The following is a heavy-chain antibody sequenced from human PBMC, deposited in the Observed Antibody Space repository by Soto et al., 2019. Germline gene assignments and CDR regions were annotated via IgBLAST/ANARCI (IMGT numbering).Heavy chain of an antibody. D-gene: IGHD3-10*01. CDR1: GFTFDDYG. Sequence: GESLKISCAASGFTFDDYGMSWVRQAPGKGLEWVSGINWNGGSTGYADSVKGRFTISRDNAKNSLYLQMNSLRAEDTALYHCARVVSTMVRGVIISFYFDYWGQGTLVTVSS. V-gene: IGHV3-20*01. J-gene: IGHJ4*02. CDR2: INWNGGST. CDR3: ARVVSTMVRGVIISFYFDY.